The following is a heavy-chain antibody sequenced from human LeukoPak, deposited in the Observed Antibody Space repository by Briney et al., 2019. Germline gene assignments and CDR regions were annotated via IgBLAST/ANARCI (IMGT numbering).Heavy chain of an antibody. Sequence: GGSLRLSCAASGCTFSDYYMSWIRQAPGKGLEWVSYISSSGSHTFYAESVKGRFTVSRDNAKNSLYLQMNGLGVEDTAIYFCARDGAGVGSTKLDYWGQGSLVTVSS. CDR3: ARDGAGVGSTKLDY. CDR2: ISSSGSHT. V-gene: IGHV3-11*06. D-gene: IGHD1-26*01. J-gene: IGHJ4*02. CDR1: GCTFSDYY.